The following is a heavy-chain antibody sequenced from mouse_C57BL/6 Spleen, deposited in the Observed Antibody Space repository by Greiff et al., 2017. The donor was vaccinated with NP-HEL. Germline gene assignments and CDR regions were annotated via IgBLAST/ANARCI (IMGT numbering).Heavy chain of an antibody. CDR1: GYTFTSYW. Sequence: VQLQQPGAELVRPGTSVKLSCKASGYTFTSYWMHWVKQRPGQGLEWIGVIDPSDSYTNYNQKFKGKATLTVDKSSSTAYMALRSLTSEDSAVYYCARYPAITTVVADYAMDYWGQGTSVTVSS. CDR2: IDPSDSYT. D-gene: IGHD1-1*01. CDR3: ARYPAITTVVADYAMDY. V-gene: IGHV1-59*01. J-gene: IGHJ4*01.